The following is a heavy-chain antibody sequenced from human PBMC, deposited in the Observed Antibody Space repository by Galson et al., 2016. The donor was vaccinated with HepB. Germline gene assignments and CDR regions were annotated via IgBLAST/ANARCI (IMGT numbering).Heavy chain of an antibody. Sequence: SLRLSCAASGLTFSNAWMSWVRQAPGKGLEWVARIKSKGEGETTDYAAPVKGRFSISRDDSKTTFYLQMNSLKSEDTAMYYCTTPPTYFHGGGSYYRIDHWGQGTLVTVSS. V-gene: IGHV3-15*01. CDR2: IKSKGEGETT. J-gene: IGHJ4*02. D-gene: IGHD3-10*01. CDR1: GLTFSNAW. CDR3: TTPPTYFHGGGSYYRIDH.